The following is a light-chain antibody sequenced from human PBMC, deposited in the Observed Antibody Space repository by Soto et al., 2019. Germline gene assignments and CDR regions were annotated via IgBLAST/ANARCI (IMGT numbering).Light chain of an antibody. CDR1: QSGRTRY. CDR2: GAS. Sequence: EIVLTQSPGTLSLSPGEIATLSCRASQSGRTRYLAWYQQKPGQAPMFLIHGASIRAAGIPDRFRGSGSGTDFTLNISRLEPEDAEVYYCQQYGSYIFGGGTKVETK. V-gene: IGKV3-20*01. CDR3: QQYGSYI. J-gene: IGKJ4*01.